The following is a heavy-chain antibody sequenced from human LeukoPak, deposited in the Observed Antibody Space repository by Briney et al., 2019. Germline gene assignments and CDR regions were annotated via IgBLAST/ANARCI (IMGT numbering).Heavy chain of an antibody. CDR2: INAGNGIT. V-gene: IGHV1-3*01. J-gene: IGHJ6*02. CDR3: ARADVDIVATLTDYYYYGMDV. D-gene: IGHD5-12*01. Sequence: ASVKVSCKASGYTFTSYAMHWVRQAPGQRLEWMGWINAGNGITKYSQKFQGRVTITRDTSASTAYMELSSLRSEDTAVYYCARADVDIVATLTDYYYYGMDVWGQGTTVTVSS. CDR1: GYTFTSYA.